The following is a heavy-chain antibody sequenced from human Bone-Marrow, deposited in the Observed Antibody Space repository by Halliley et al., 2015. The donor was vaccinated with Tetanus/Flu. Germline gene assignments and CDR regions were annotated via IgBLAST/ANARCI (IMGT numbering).Heavy chain of an antibody. V-gene: IGHV5-10-1*01. J-gene: IGHJ4*02. CDR2: IDPGDSYP. D-gene: IGHD2-8*01. CDR3: ARPPYCTNGVCDDY. Sequence: LGRIDPGDSYPNYTPSFQGPVTISVDNSISTPYLQWSSLKASDTATYYCARPPYCTNGVCDDYWGQGTLVTVSS.